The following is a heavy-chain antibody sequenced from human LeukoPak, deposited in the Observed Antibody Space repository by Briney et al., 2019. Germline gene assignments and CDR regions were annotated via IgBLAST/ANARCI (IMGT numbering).Heavy chain of an antibody. J-gene: IGHJ4*02. Sequence: SETLSLTCTVSGGSISSSSYYWGWIRQPPGKGLEWIGSIYYSGSTYYNPSLESRVTISVDTSKNQFSLKLSSVTAADTAVYYCASPYFSYGGNLVYWGQGTLVTVSS. CDR1: GGSISSSSYY. V-gene: IGHV4-39*01. CDR3: ASPYFSYGGNLVY. D-gene: IGHD4-23*01. CDR2: IYYSGST.